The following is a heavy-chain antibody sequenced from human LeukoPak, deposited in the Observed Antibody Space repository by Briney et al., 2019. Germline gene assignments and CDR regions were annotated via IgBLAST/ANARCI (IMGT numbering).Heavy chain of an antibody. Sequence: KPSETLSLTCAVYGGSFSGYYWSWIRQPPGKGLEWIGEINHSGSTNYNPSLKSRVTISVDTSKNQFSLKLSSVTAADTAVYYCARRSVQLWLKRSFFDYWGQGTLVTVSS. CDR2: INHSGST. D-gene: IGHD5-18*01. CDR1: GGSFSGYY. CDR3: ARRSVQLWLKRSFFDY. V-gene: IGHV4-34*01. J-gene: IGHJ4*02.